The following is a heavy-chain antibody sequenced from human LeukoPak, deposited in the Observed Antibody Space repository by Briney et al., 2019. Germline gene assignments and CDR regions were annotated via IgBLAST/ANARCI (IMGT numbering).Heavy chain of an antibody. CDR2: IKEDGSEK. V-gene: IGHV3-7*01. Sequence: GGSLRLSCAASGFTFSSYWISWVRQAPGKGLEWVANIKEDGSEKYYVDSVKGRFTISRGNAKNSLYLQMNSLRAEDTAVYYCVRDQGWLQFDYWGQGTLVTVSS. CDR3: VRDQGWLQFDY. D-gene: IGHD5-24*01. J-gene: IGHJ4*02. CDR1: GFTFSSYW.